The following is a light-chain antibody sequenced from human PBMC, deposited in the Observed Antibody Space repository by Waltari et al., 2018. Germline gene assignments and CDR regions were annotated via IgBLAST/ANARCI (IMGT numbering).Light chain of an antibody. J-gene: IGLJ1*01. CDR2: AGS. V-gene: IGLV2-23*01. CDR3: CSYAGSTTFYV. Sequence: QSALTQPASLSGSPGQSITISCTGTSSDVGNYNFVSWYQQHPGKAPNLMLYAGSKRPSGVSKRFSGSKSGNTASLTISGLQAEDEADYYCCSYAGSTTFYVFGTETKVTVL. CDR1: SSDVGNYNF.